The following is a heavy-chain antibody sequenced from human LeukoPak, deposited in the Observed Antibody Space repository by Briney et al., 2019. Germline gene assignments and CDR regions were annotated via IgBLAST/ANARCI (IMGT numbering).Heavy chain of an antibody. V-gene: IGHV3-33*06. D-gene: IGHD1-26*01. CDR2: IWYDGSNK. Sequence: GGSLRLSCAASGFTFSSYGMHWVRQAPGKGLEWVAVIWYDGSNKYYADSVKGRFTISRDNSKNTLYLQMNSLRAEDTAVYYCAKGEIYSGSYADYWGQGTLVTVSS. CDR3: AKGEIYSGSYADY. J-gene: IGHJ4*02. CDR1: GFTFSSYG.